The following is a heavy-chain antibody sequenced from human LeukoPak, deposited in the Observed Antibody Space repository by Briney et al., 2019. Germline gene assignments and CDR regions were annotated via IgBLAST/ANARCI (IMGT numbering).Heavy chain of an antibody. Sequence: PSETLSLTCTVSGGSISSYYWSWLRQPAGKGLEWIGRIYTSGSTNYNPSLKSRVTMSVDTSKNQFSLKLSSVTAADTAVYYCARLFTRGWWSWYFDLWGRGTLVTVSS. CDR2: IYTSGST. J-gene: IGHJ2*01. CDR3: ARLFTRGWWSWYFDL. CDR1: GGSISSYY. V-gene: IGHV4-4*07. D-gene: IGHD2-8*02.